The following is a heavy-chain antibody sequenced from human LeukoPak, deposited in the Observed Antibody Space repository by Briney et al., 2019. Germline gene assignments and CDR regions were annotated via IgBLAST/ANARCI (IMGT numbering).Heavy chain of an antibody. CDR1: GGTFSSYA. CDR3: ARDPNHYYESSGSDY. J-gene: IGHJ4*02. D-gene: IGHD3-22*01. V-gene: IGHV1-69*04. CDR2: IIPILGIA. Sequence: SVKVSCKASGGTFSSYAISWVRQAPGQGLEWMGRIIPILGIANYAQKFQGRVTITADKSTSTAYMELSSLRSEDTAVYYCARDPNHYYESSGSDYWGQGTLVTVSS.